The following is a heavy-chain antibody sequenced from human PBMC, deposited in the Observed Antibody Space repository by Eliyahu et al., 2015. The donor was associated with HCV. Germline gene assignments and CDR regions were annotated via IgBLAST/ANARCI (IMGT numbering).Heavy chain of an antibody. CDR2: INPNSGGT. V-gene: IGHV1-2*02. J-gene: IGHJ4*02. Sequence: QVQLVQSGAEVKKPGAXVKVSCXASGYXFTXSYMHWVRQAPGQGLEWMGWINPNSGGTNYAQKFQGRVTMTRDTSISTAYMELSRLRSDDTAVYYCARQPGDYGDQRGGIDYWGQGTLVTVSS. CDR1: GYXFTXSY. D-gene: IGHD4-17*01. CDR3: ARQPGDYGDQRGGIDY.